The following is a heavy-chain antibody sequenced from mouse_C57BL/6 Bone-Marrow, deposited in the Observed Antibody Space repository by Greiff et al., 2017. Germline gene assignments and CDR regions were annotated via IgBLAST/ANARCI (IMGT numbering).Heavy chain of an antibody. Sequence: QVQLQQSGAELVKPGASVKLSCKASGYTFTSYWMHWVKQRPGQGLEWIGMIHPNSGSTNYNEKFKSKATLTVDKSSSTAYMQLSSLTSEDSAVYNCAIYYGNLDWFAYWGQGTLVTVSA. CDR3: AIYYGNLDWFAY. D-gene: IGHD2-1*01. CDR1: GYTFTSYW. J-gene: IGHJ3*01. V-gene: IGHV1-64*01. CDR2: IHPNSGST.